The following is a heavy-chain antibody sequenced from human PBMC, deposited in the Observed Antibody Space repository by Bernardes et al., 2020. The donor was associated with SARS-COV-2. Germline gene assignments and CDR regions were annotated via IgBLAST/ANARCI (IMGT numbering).Heavy chain of an antibody. CDR1: GYTLTELS. J-gene: IGHJ6*02. D-gene: IGHD3-10*01. CDR3: ATAPCITMVRGPSGGRGYYYYYGMDV. Sequence: ASVKVSCKVSGYTLTELSMHWVRQAPGKGLEWMGGFDPEDGETIYAQKFQGRVTMTEDTSTDTAYMELSSLRSEDTAVYYCATAPCITMVRGPSGGRGYYYYYGMDVWGQGTTVTVSS. CDR2: FDPEDGET. V-gene: IGHV1-24*01.